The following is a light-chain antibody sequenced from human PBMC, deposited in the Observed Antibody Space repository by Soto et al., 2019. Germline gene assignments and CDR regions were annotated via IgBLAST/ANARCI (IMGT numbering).Light chain of an antibody. J-gene: IGKJ5*01. Sequence: EIVFTQSPCTLSLSPGERATLSCRASQSVSNNYLAWYQQKPGQAPRLLIYGASTRATGIPARFSGSGSGTDFTLIINRLEPEDVAIYYCQQYGGSPRITFGQGTRLEIK. V-gene: IGKV3-20*01. CDR2: GAS. CDR3: QQYGGSPRIT. CDR1: QSVSNNY.